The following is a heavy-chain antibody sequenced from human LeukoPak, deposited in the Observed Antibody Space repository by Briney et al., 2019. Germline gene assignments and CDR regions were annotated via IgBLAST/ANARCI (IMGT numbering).Heavy chain of an antibody. D-gene: IGHD3-22*01. V-gene: IGHV4-59*01. J-gene: IGHJ5*02. CDR1: GGSISSYY. CDR3: ARGSHYYDSSEGDWFDP. CDR2: IYYSGST. Sequence: SETLSLTCTVSGGSISSYYWSWIRQPPGKGLEWIGYIYYSGSTNYNPSLKSRVTISVDTSKNQFSLKLSSVTAADTAVYYCARGSHYYDSSEGDWFDPWGQGTLVTVSS.